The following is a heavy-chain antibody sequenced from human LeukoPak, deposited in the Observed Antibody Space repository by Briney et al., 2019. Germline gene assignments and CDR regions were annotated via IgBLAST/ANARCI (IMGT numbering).Heavy chain of an antibody. J-gene: IGHJ5*02. Sequence: SVTVSCKASGGTFSSYAISWVRQAPGQGLEWMGRIIPIFGTANYAQKFQGRVTITTDESTSTAYMELSSLRSEDTAVYYCARDLTDRDGYNSNWFDPWGQGTLVTVSS. V-gene: IGHV1-69*05. CDR1: GGTFSSYA. CDR3: ARDLTDRDGYNSNWFDP. D-gene: IGHD5-24*01. CDR2: IIPIFGTA.